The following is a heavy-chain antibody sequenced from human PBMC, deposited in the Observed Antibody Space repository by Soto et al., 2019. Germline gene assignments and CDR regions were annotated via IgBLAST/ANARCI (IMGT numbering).Heavy chain of an antibody. D-gene: IGHD3-3*01. Sequence: ASVKVSCKAPGYHFINHDISWVRQDAGQGLEWLGWMSPRTGMTTTTFLPDFQHRLTMTWDTSLTTAYLEVRALTSDATAVYSCARGGTAGYDFWSNPRGDWLASWGQGTLVTV. V-gene: IGHV1-8*01. CDR2: MSPRTGMT. CDR3: ARGGTAGYDFWSNPRGDWLAS. CDR1: GYHFINHD. J-gene: IGHJ5*01.